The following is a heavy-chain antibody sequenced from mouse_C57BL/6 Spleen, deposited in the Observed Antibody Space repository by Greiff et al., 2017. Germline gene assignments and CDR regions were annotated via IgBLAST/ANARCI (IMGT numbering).Heavy chain of an antibody. CDR2: IYPRSGNT. J-gene: IGHJ4*01. CDR3: ARRGAQATAMDY. D-gene: IGHD3-2*02. Sequence: VQLQQSGAELVRPGASVKLSCMASGYTFTSYGISWVKQRTGQGLEWIGEIYPRSGNTYYNEKFKGKATLTADKSSSTAYMELRSLTSEDSAVYFCARRGAQATAMDYWGQGTSVTVSS. CDR1: GYTFTSYG. V-gene: IGHV1-81*01.